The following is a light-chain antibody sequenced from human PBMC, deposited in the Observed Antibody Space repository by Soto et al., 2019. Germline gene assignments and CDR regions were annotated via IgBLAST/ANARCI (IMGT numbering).Light chain of an antibody. CDR1: QSISSW. Sequence: DIQMTQSPSTLSASVGDRVTITYRASQSISSWLAWYQQKPGKAPNLLIYDASNLENGVPSRFSGSGSGTDFTLTISCLQSEDFATYYCQQYYSYPPTFGQGTKVDIK. CDR2: DAS. CDR3: QQYYSYPPT. J-gene: IGKJ1*01. V-gene: IGKV1-5*01.